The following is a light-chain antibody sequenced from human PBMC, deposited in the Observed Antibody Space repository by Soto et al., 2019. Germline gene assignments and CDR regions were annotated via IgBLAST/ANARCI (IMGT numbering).Light chain of an antibody. CDR3: QQYNTWPRT. V-gene: IGKV3-15*01. Sequence: ETVMTQSPATLSVSPGERATLSCRASQSVSSDLAWYQQKPGQAPRLLIFGASTRATSIPARFTGSRSGTEFTLTISSPQSEDFAVYYCQQYNTWPRTFGQGTKVESK. CDR2: GAS. CDR1: QSVSSD. J-gene: IGKJ1*01.